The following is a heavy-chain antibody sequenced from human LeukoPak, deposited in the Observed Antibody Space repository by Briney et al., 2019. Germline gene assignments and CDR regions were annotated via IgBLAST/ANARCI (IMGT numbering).Heavy chain of an antibody. D-gene: IGHD5-12*01. CDR2: ISSDGSST. V-gene: IGHV3-74*01. Sequence: GGSLRLPCAASGFTFNSTWMHWVRQAPGKGLVWVSRISSDGSSTNYADSVKGRFTISRDNAKNTLYLQMNSLRAEDTAVYYCARDGLREFDYWGQGTLVTVSS. CDR1: GFTFNSTW. J-gene: IGHJ4*02. CDR3: ARDGLREFDY.